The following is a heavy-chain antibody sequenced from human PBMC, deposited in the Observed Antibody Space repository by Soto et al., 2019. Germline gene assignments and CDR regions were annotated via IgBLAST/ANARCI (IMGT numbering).Heavy chain of an antibody. CDR2: INSDGSIT. Sequence: QPGGVLRLSRPASGFTFSTGWMHWVRQAPGKGLVWVSRINSDGSITSYADSVKGRFTISRENAKNTLYLQMTSLRAEDTAVYYGASAPDSNGSRFDPWGQGPIVTVCS. CDR3: ASAPDSNGSRFDP. J-gene: IGHJ5*02. CDR1: GFTFSTGW. D-gene: IGHD3-22*01. V-gene: IGHV3-74*01.